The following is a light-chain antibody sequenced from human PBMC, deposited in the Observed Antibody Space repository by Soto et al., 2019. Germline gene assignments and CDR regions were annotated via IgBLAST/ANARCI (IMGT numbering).Light chain of an antibody. Sequence: DIQMTQSPTSLSASVGDRVTITCRASQDIRNFVAWYQQKPGKAPKLLIYAASTLQSGVPSRFSGSGSGTDFTLTINSLQPEDLATYSCQKSSSVPVFGPGTKVEIK. CDR1: QDIRNF. J-gene: IGKJ3*01. V-gene: IGKV1-27*01. CDR3: QKSSSVPV. CDR2: AAS.